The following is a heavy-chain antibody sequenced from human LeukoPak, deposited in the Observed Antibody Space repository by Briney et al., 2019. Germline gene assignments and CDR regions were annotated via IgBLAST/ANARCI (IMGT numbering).Heavy chain of an antibody. CDR3: AKAQGGSGSYFYYYYMDV. J-gene: IGHJ6*03. CDR2: ISGSGGST. CDR1: GFTFSSYG. D-gene: IGHD3-10*01. Sequence: GGSLRLSCAASGFTFSSYGMSWVRQAPGKGLEWVSAISGSGGSTYYADSVKGRFTISRDNSKNTLYLQMNSLRAEDTAVYYCAKAQGGSGSYFYYYYMDVWGKGTTVTISS. V-gene: IGHV3-23*01.